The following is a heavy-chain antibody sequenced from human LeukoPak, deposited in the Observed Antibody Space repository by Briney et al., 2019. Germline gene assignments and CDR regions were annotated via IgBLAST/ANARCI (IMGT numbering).Heavy chain of an antibody. Sequence: GGSLRLSCAASGFTFSSYAMSWVRQAPGKGLEWVSAISGSGGSTYYADSVKGRYTISRDNTKNRLYLQRNSLRAEDTAVYYCAKEGVLRYSPHFDYWVQGTLVTVSS. J-gene: IGHJ4*02. CDR3: AKEGVLRYSPHFDY. V-gene: IGHV3-23*01. CDR2: ISGSGGST. CDR1: GFTFSSYA. D-gene: IGHD3-9*01.